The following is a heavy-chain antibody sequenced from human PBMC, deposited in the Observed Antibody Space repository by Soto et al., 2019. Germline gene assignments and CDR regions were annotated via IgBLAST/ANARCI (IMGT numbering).Heavy chain of an antibody. CDR2: IYHSGST. D-gene: IGHD3-22*01. Sequence: SETLSLTCAVSGGSSSSGGYSWSWNRQPPGKGLEWIGYIYHSGSTYYNPSLKSRVTISVDRSKNQFSLKLSSVTAADTAVYYCARATDYYDSSGYYNDAFDIWGQGTMVTVSS. J-gene: IGHJ3*02. CDR3: ARATDYYDSSGYYNDAFDI. CDR1: GGSSSSGGYS. V-gene: IGHV4-30-2*01.